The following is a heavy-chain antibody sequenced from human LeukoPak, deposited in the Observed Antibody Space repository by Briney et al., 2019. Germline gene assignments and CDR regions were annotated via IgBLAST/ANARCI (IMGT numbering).Heavy chain of an antibody. V-gene: IGHV3-7*01. D-gene: IGHD4-11*01. CDR3: ARDRGYSNFDY. CDR2: MKEDGSEK. Sequence: PGGSLRLSCAASGFTFSNYWMSWVRQAPGKGLEWVANMKEDGSEKNYVDSVKGRFTISRDNAQDSLYLQMNSLRGEDTAVYYCARDRGYSNFDYWGQGTLVTVSS. CDR1: GFTFSNYW. J-gene: IGHJ4*02.